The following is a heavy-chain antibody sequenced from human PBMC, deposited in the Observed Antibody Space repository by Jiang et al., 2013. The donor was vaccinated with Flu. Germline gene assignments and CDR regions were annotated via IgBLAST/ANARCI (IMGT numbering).Heavy chain of an antibody. J-gene: IGHJ1*01. CDR3: ATSRYTLVEYFQH. CDR2: SIIWEH. V-gene: IGHV4-4*02. Sequence: TLSLTCAVSGGSISSSNWWSWVRQPQGRGWSGLGKSIIWEHQLQPSLKSRVTISVDKSKNQFSLKLSSVTAADTAVYYCATSRYTLVEYFQHWGQGTLVTVSS. CDR1: GGSISSSNW. D-gene: IGHD1-1*01.